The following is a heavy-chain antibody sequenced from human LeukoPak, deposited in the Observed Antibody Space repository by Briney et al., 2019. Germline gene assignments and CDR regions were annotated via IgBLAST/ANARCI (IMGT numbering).Heavy chain of an antibody. J-gene: IGHJ3*02. D-gene: IGHD3-9*01. Sequence: PGGSLRLSCAAPGFTFSKYNMNWVRQAPGKGLEWVSSISSATSHKYYEDSVKGRFVISRDNAKNSLYLQMSSLGAEDTAVYYCARSDYDVLTGSRGDAFDIWGQGTMVSVSS. CDR3: ARSDYDVLTGSRGDAFDI. V-gene: IGHV3-21*01. CDR2: ISSATSHK. CDR1: GFTFSKYN.